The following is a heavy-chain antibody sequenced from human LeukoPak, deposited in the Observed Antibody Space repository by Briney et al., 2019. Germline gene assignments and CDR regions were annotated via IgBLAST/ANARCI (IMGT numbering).Heavy chain of an antibody. J-gene: IGHJ4*02. CDR3: TRDQEGSDY. V-gene: IGHV3-48*01. CDR2: ITRSSSAK. CDR1: GFTFSSYS. Sequence: GGSLRLSCVASGFTFSSYSMNWVRQAPGKGLEWVSYITRSSSAKFYADSVKGRFTISRDNAENLLYLQMNSLRAEDTAAYYCTRDQEGSDYWGQGTLVTVSS.